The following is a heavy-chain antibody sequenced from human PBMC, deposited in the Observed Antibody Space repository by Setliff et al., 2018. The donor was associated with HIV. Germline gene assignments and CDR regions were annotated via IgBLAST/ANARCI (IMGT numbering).Heavy chain of an antibody. V-gene: IGHV1-2*02. D-gene: IGHD6-25*01. CDR1: GYTFTGSF. CDR3: TRSRRRLDAFDI. J-gene: IGHJ3*02. CDR2: INCNSGGT. Sequence: ASVKVSCKSSGYTFTGSFMHWVRQAPGQGLEWMGWINCNSGGTYYAQNFQGGVTMTRDTSINTAYMELSSLRSEDTAVYYCTRSRRRLDAFDIWGQGTMVTVSS.